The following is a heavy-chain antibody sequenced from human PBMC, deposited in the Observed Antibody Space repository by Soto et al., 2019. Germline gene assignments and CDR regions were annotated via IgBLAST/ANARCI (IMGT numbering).Heavy chain of an antibody. J-gene: IGHJ3*02. CDR2: IYSGGST. CDR3: ALIAVADPDAFDI. Sequence: GESLKISCAASGFTVSSNYMSWVRQAPGKGLEWVSVIYSGGSTYYADSVKGRFTISRDNSKNTLYLQMNSLRAEDTAVYYCALIAVADPDAFDIWGQGTMVTVSS. V-gene: IGHV3-53*01. D-gene: IGHD6-19*01. CDR1: GFTVSSNY.